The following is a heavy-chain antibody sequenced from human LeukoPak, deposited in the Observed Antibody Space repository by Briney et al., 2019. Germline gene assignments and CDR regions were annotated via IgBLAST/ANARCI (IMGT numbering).Heavy chain of an antibody. Sequence: GRSLRLSCAASGFTFSSYGMHWVRQAPGKGLEWVAVISYDGSNKYYADSVKGRFTISRDNSKNTLYLQMNSLRAEDTAVYYCAKDRALGYCSGGSCYWHYFDYWGQGALVTVSS. CDR1: GFTFSSYG. V-gene: IGHV3-30*18. CDR3: AKDRALGYCSGGSCYWHYFDY. CDR2: ISYDGSNK. D-gene: IGHD2-15*01. J-gene: IGHJ4*02.